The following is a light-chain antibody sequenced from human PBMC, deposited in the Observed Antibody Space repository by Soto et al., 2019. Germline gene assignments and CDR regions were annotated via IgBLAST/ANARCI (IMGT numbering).Light chain of an antibody. J-gene: IGKJ1*01. CDR2: GAS. V-gene: IGKV3-20*01. CDR3: HQYYSWT. Sequence: EIVMTQSPATLSVSPGERATLSCRASQSVSSSYLAWYQQKPGQAPRLLIYGASSRATGIPDRFSGSGSGTDFTLTISRLEPEDFAVYYCHQYYSWTFGQGTKVDIK. CDR1: QSVSSSY.